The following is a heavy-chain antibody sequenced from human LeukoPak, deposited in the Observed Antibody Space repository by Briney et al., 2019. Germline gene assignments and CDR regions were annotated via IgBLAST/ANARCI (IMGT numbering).Heavy chain of an antibody. CDR1: GFTFSSYA. J-gene: IGHJ4*02. D-gene: IGHD6-6*01. V-gene: IGHV3-23*01. CDR3: ARSPPKFIAALTYYFDY. CDR2: ITGSGGST. Sequence: GGSLRLSCAASGFTFSSYAMSWVRQAPGKGLAWVSAITGSGGSTYYADSVKGRFTISRDNSKNTLYLQMNSLRAEDTAVYYCARSPPKFIAALTYYFDYWGQGTLVTVSS.